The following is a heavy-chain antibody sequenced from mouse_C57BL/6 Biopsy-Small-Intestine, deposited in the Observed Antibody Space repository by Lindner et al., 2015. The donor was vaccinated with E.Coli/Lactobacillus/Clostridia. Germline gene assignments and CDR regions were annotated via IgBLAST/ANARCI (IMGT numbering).Heavy chain of an antibody. Sequence: VQLQESGPGLAKPSQTLSLTCSVTGYSITSDYWNWIRKFPGNKLEFMGYINYSGNTYYNPSLKNRISITRDTSKNQYYLQLISVTTEDTATYYCARLGGSSYFYFDYWGQGTTLTVSS. D-gene: IGHD1-1*01. CDR2: INYSGNT. CDR3: ARLGGSSYFYFDY. V-gene: IGHV3-8*01. J-gene: IGHJ2*01. CDR1: GYSITSDY.